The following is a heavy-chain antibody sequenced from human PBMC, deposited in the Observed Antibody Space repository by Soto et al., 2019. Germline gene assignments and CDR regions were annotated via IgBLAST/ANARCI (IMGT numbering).Heavy chain of an antibody. CDR3: ARASSLRFLEWLSPYYFDY. D-gene: IGHD3-3*01. J-gene: IGHJ4*02. CDR1: GGSISSYY. Sequence: SETLSLTCTVSGGSISSYYGSWIRQPPGKGLEWIGYIYYSGSTNYNPSLKSRVTISVDTSKNQFSLKLSSVTAADTAVYYCARASSLRFLEWLSPYYFDYWGQGTLVTVSS. V-gene: IGHV4-59*01. CDR2: IYYSGST.